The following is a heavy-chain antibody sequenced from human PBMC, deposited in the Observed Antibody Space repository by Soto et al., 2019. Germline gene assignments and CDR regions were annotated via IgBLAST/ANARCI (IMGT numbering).Heavy chain of an antibody. CDR1: GFTFSSYA. V-gene: IGHV3-23*01. CDR2: ISGSGGRT. CDR3: AKDRHLDYYDSSGSLVDY. D-gene: IGHD3-22*01. J-gene: IGHJ4*02. Sequence: EVQLLESGGGLVQPGGSLRLSCAASGFTFSSYAMSWVRQAPGKGLEWVSAISGSGGRTYYADSVKGRFTISRDNSKNTLYLQMNSLRAEDTAVYYCAKDRHLDYYDSSGSLVDYWGQGTLVTVSS.